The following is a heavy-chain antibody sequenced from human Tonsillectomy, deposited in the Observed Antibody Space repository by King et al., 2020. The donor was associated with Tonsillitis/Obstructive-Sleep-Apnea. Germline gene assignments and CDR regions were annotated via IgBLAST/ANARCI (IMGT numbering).Heavy chain of an antibody. CDR2: INPSGGST. D-gene: IGHD3-22*01. CDR3: ARYHGYYYDSSGYSWMDY. CDR1: GYTFTSYY. V-gene: IGHV1-46*01. J-gene: IGHJ4*02. Sequence: VQLVESGAEVKKPGASVKVSCKASGYTFTSYYMHWVRQAPGQGLEWMGIINPSGGSTSYAQKFLGRVTMTRDTSTRTVYMELSSLRSEDTAVYYCARYHGYYYDSSGYSWMDYWGQGTLVTVSS.